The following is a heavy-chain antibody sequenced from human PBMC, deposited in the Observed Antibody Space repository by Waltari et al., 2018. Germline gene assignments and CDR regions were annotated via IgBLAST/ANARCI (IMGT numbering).Heavy chain of an antibody. V-gene: IGHV4-59*01. CDR2: IYYSGST. CDR3: ARDPAYSSGWYGGAFDI. D-gene: IGHD6-19*01. J-gene: IGHJ3*02. CDR1: GGSISSYS. Sequence: QVQLQESGPGLVKPSETLSLTCTVSGGSISSYSWSWIRQPPGKGLEWIGYIYYSGSTNYNPSLKSRVTISVDTSKNQFSLKLSSVTAADTAVYYCARDPAYSSGWYGGAFDIWGQGTMVTVSS.